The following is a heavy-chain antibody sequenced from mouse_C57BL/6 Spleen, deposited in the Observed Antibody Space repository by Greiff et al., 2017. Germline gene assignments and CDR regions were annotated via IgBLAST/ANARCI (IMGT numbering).Heavy chain of an antibody. Sequence: QVQLKQPGAELVMPGASVKLSCKASGYTFTSYWMHWVKQRPGQGLEWIGEIDPSDSYTNYNQKFKGKSTLTVDKSSSTAYMQLSSLTSEDSAVYYCARREDDYDAGYYAMDYWGQGTSVTVSS. CDR2: IDPSDSYT. CDR3: ARREDDYDAGYYAMDY. CDR1: GYTFTSYW. J-gene: IGHJ4*01. V-gene: IGHV1-69*01. D-gene: IGHD2-4*01.